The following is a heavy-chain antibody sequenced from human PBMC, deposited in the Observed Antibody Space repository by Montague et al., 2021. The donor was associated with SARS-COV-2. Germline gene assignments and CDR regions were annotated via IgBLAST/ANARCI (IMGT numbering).Heavy chain of an antibody. D-gene: IGHD3-9*01. Sequence: SLRLSCAASGFTFSNYWMHWVRQAPGKGLVWVSRIKTDGSNIIYADSVKGRFTISRDNANNTLYLQMNSLRAEDTAMYYCARDDSLTGHTLDYWGQGTLVTVSS. CDR1: GFTFSNYW. V-gene: IGHV3-74*01. CDR2: IKTDGSNI. J-gene: IGHJ4*02. CDR3: ARDDSLTGHTLDY.